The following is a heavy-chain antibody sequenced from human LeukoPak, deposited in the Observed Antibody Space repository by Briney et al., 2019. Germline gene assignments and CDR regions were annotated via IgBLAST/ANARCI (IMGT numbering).Heavy chain of an antibody. J-gene: IGHJ6*02. CDR3: ARGVTGTTTILSYYYYGMDV. D-gene: IGHD1-7*01. CDR1: GFTFSSYG. Sequence: GRSLRLSCAASGFTFSSYGMHWVRQAPGKGLEWVAVISYDGSNKYYADSVKGRFTISRDNSKNTLYLQMNSLRAEDTAVYYCARGVTGTTTILSYYYYGMDVWGQGTTVTVSS. CDR2: ISYDGSNK. V-gene: IGHV3-30*03.